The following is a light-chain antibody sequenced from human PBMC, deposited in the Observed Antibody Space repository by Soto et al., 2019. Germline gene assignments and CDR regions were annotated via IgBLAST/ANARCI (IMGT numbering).Light chain of an antibody. Sequence: QSVLTQPPSVSGAPGQTVTISCTGSGSNIGAGYDVHWYQQLPGTAPKLFIYANNNRPSGVPDRFSGSRSGTSASLAITGLQAEDEADYYCQSYDSSLSGVVFGGGTKLTVL. J-gene: IGLJ2*01. CDR1: GSNIGAGYD. CDR3: QSYDSSLSGVV. V-gene: IGLV1-40*01. CDR2: ANN.